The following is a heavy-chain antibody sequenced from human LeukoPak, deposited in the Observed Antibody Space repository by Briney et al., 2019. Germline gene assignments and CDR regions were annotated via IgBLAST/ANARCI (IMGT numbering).Heavy chain of an antibody. CDR1: GFTVSTYS. CDR2: ISSNGDIT. Sequence: GGSLRLSCAASGFTVSTYSMHWVRQAQEKGLESVSAISSNGDITYYANSVKGRFTISRDNSKNTLYLQMGSLRAEDMAVYYCAREYYGGYVDYWGQGTLVTVSS. D-gene: IGHD3-10*01. CDR3: AREYYGGYVDY. J-gene: IGHJ4*02. V-gene: IGHV3-64*01.